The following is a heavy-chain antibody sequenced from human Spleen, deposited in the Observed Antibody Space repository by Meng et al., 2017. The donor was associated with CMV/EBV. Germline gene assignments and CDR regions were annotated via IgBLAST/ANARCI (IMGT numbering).Heavy chain of an antibody. CDR2: INPNSGGT. J-gene: IGHJ4*02. Sequence: ASVKVSCKASGYNFTGYYMHWVRQAPGQGLEWMGWINPNSGGTNYAQKFQGRITMTGDRSITTAYMELSRLRSDDMAVYHCARELTSWEPDYFDYWGQGTLVTVSS. V-gene: IGHV1-2*02. CDR1: GYNFTGYY. D-gene: IGHD1-26*01. CDR3: ARELTSWEPDYFDY.